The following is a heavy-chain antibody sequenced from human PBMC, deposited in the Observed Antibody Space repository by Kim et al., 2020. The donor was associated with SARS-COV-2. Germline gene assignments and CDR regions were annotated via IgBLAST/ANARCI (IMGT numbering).Heavy chain of an antibody. Sequence: GGSLRLSCAASGFTFSSYGMHWVRQAPGKGLEWVAVIWYDGSNKYYADSVKGRFTISRDNSKNKLYLQMNSLSAEDAAAYYCSRTRVAGCGQGTVVTVSS. CDR3: SRTRVAG. CDR1: GFTFSSYG. V-gene: IGHV3-33*01. CDR2: IWYDGSNK. J-gene: IGHJ6*01.